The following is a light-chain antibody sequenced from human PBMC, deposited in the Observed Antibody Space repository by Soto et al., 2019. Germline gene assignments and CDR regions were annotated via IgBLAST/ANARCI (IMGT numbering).Light chain of an antibody. J-gene: IGLJ1*01. Sequence: QSVLTQPASVSGSPGQSIPISCTGTSSDVGGYNYVSWYQQHPGKAPKLMIYDVSNRPSGVSNRFSGSKSGNTASLTISGLQAEDEADYYCSSYTSSSMGVFGTGTKVTVL. V-gene: IGLV2-14*01. CDR3: SSYTSSSMGV. CDR2: DVS. CDR1: SSDVGGYNY.